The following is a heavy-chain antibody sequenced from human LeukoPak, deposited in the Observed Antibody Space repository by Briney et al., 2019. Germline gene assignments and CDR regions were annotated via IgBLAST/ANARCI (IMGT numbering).Heavy chain of an antibody. CDR3: VQEINRGDRRYFDY. J-gene: IGHJ4*02. V-gene: IGHV3-74*01. CDR1: GFTFSTYW. D-gene: IGHD1-14*01. CDR2: INSDGSNT. Sequence: PGGSLTLSCAASGFTFSTYWMHWVRQAPGKGLVWVSRINSDGSNTNYADSVKGRFTISRDNAKNTLYLQMDGLRAEDTAVYYCVQEINRGDRRYFDYWGQGTLVTVSS.